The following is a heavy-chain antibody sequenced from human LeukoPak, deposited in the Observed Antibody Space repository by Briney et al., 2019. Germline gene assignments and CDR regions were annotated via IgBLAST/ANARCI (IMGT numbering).Heavy chain of an antibody. CDR2: INPNSGGT. CDR3: AREEVIAAAGPTLDY. Sequence: ASVKVSCKASGYTFTDYYMHWVRQAPGQGLEWMGWINPNSGGTNYAQKFQGRVTMTRDTSISTAYMELSRLRSDDTAGFYCAREEVIAAAGPTLDYWGQGALVTVSS. CDR1: GYTFTDYY. V-gene: IGHV1-2*02. J-gene: IGHJ4*02. D-gene: IGHD6-13*01.